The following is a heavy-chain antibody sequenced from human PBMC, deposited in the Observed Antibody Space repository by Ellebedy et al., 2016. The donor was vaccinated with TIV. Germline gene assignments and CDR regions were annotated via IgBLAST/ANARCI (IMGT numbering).Heavy chain of an antibody. J-gene: IGHJ4*02. Sequence: LRLSCTVSGGSISSGGYYWSWIRQHPGKGLEWIGYIYYSGSTYYNPSLKSRVTISVDTSKNQFSLKLSSVTAADTAVYYCARDLGYRTSSWYFDYWGQGTLVTVSS. V-gene: IGHV4-31*03. D-gene: IGHD2-2*01. CDR2: IYYSGST. CDR3: ARDLGYRTSSWYFDY. CDR1: GGSISSGGYY.